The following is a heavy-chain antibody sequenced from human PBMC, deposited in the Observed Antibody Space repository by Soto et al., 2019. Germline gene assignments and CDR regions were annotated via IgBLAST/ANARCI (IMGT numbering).Heavy chain of an antibody. CDR2: ISSSSSYI. D-gene: IGHD3-16*01. V-gene: IGHV3-21*01. CDR3: ARGFPLGGVSLTANYYYYYMDV. CDR1: GFTFSSYS. J-gene: IGHJ6*03. Sequence: PGGSLRLSCAASGFTFSSYSMNWVRQAPGKGLEWVSSISSSSSYIYYADSVKGRFTISRDNAKNSLYLQMNSLRAEDTAVYYCARGFPLGGVSLTANYYYYYMDVWGKGTTVTVSS.